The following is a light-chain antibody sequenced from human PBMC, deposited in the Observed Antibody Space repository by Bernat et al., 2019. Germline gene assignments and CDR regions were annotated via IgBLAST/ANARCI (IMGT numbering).Light chain of an antibody. CDR3: SSYTSSSTWV. V-gene: IGLV2-14*03. CDR1: SSDVGGYNY. J-gene: IGLJ3*02. Sequence: QSALTQPASVSGSPGQSITISCTGTSSDVGGYNYVSWYQQHSGKAPKLMIYDVSNRPSGVSNRLSGSKSGNTASLSISGIQAEDAADYYCSSYTSSSTWVFGGGTNLTVL. CDR2: DVS.